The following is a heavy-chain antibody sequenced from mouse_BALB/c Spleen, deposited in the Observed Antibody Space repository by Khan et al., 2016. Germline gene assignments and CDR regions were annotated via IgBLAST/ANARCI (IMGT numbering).Heavy chain of an antibody. CDR2: ISGGSSTI. CDR3: ARLTPYAMDY. V-gene: IGHV5-17*02. D-gene: IGHD4-1*01. J-gene: IGHJ4*01. Sequence: EVELVESGGGLVQPGGSRKLSCAASGFTFSVFGIHWVRQAPGKGLEWVAYISGGSSTIYYADTVQGRFTISRDNPKNTLFLQMTSLRSEETAVYYCARLTPYAMDYWGQGTSVTVSS. CDR1: GFTFSVFG.